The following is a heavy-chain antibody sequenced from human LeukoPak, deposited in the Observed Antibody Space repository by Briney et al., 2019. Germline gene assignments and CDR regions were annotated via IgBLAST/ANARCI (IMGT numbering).Heavy chain of an antibody. CDR1: GYTFTSYG. CDR3: ARAPDIIAARLGPFDY. J-gene: IGHJ4*02. Sequence: EVSVKVSCKASGYTFTSYGISWVRQAPGQGLEWMGWISAYNGNTNYAQKLQGRVTMTTDTSTSTAYMELRSLRSDDTAVYYCARAPDIIAARLGPFDYWGQGTLVTVSS. D-gene: IGHD6-6*01. V-gene: IGHV1-18*01. CDR2: ISAYNGNT.